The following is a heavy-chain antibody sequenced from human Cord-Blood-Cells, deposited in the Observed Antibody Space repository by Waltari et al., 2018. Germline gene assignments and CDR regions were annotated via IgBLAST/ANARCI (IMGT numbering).Heavy chain of an antibody. D-gene: IGHD1-26*01. CDR2: IIPILGIA. CDR1: GGTFSSYT. V-gene: IGHV1-69*02. CDR3: ARSQGDDAFDI. Sequence: QVQLVQSGAEVKNPGSSVKVSCQASGGTFSSYTISWVRQAPGQGLEWMGRIIPILGIANYAQKFQGRVTITADKSTSTAYMELSSLRSEDTAVYYCARSQGDDAFDIWGQGTMVTVSS. J-gene: IGHJ3*02.